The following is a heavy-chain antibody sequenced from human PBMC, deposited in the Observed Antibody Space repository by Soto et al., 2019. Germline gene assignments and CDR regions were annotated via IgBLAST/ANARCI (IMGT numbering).Heavy chain of an antibody. J-gene: IGHJ4*02. V-gene: IGHV3-23*01. Sequence: EVQLLESGGGFIQPGESLILSCAASGFTFSNYAMSWVRQAPGKGPEWVSAISGSGGSTYYADSVKGRFTFSRDNSRNTLYLQMNSLRADDTAVYYWANGGAGHSPFDSWGQGILVTVSS. CDR1: GFTFSNYA. CDR3: ANGGAGHSPFDS. CDR2: ISGSGGST.